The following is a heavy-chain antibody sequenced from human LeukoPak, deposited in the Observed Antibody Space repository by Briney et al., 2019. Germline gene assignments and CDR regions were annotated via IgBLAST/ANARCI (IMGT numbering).Heavy chain of an antibody. V-gene: IGHV3-30*02. Sequence: GGSLRLSCAAAGFTFSSFGMHWVRQAPGKGLEWVAFIRYDGSIKYYADSVKGRFTISRDNSKNTLYLQMNSLRAEDTAVYYCARDRRHYFDYWGQGTLVTVSS. CDR2: IRYDGSIK. CDR1: GFTFSSFG. CDR3: ARDRRHYFDY. J-gene: IGHJ4*02.